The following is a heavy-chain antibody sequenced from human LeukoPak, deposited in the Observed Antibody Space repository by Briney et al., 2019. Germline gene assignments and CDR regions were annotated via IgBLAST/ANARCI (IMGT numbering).Heavy chain of an antibody. V-gene: IGHV3-21*01. J-gene: IGHJ4*02. CDR1: GFTFSSYS. Sequence: PGGSLRLSCAASGFTFSSYSMNWVRQTPSKGLEWVSCISGSGSYIYYANSVKGRFTISRDNAKNSLNLQVNSLRAEDTAVYYCVRERYHGSGAPKFDYWGQGTRVTVSS. CDR2: ISGSGSYI. CDR3: VRERYHGSGAPKFDY. D-gene: IGHD3-10*01.